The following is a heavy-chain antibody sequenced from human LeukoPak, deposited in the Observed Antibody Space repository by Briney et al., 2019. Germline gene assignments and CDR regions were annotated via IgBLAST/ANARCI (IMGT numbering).Heavy chain of an antibody. J-gene: IGHJ3*02. CDR3: AKGVDAFDI. CDR2: IYYSGST. Sequence: SETLSLTCTVSGASISSYYWSWIRQPPGKRLEWIGYIYYSGSTNYNPSPKSRVTISIDTSKNQFALKLSSVTAADRAVYYCAKGVDAFDIWGQGTMVTVSS. CDR1: GASISSYY. V-gene: IGHV4-59*01.